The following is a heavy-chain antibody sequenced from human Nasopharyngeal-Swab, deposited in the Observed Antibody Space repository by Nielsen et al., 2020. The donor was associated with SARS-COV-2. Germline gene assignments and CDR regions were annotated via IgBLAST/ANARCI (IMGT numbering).Heavy chain of an antibody. V-gene: IGHV3-30*18. CDR1: GFTFSSYG. CDR3: AKDVPITGATEGWFDP. CDR2: ISYDGSNK. J-gene: IGHJ5*02. Sequence: GGSLRLSCAASGFTFSSYGMHWVRQAPGKGLEWVAVISYDGSNKYYADSVKGRFTISRDNSKNTLYLQMNSLRAEDTAVYYCAKDVPITGATEGWFDPWGQGTLGTVSS. D-gene: IGHD1-7*01.